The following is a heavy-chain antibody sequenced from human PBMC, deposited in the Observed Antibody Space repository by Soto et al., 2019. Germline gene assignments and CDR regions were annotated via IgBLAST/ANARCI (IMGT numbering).Heavy chain of an antibody. D-gene: IGHD1-26*01. CDR1: GGTFSSYA. CDR2: IIPIFGTA. V-gene: IGHV1-69*12. CDR3: ASIVGATNAFDS. J-gene: IGHJ4*02. Sequence: QVQLVQSGAEVKKPGSSVKVSCKASGGTFSSYAISWVRQAPGQGLEWMGGIIPIFGTANYAQKFQGRVTITADESTSPAAMELSSLRSEDRAVYYCASIVGATNAFDSWGQGTLVTVSS.